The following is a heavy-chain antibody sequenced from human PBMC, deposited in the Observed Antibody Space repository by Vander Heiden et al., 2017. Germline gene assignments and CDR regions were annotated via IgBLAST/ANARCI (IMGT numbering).Heavy chain of an antibody. V-gene: IGHV3-15*01. Sequence: EVQLVESGGGLVKPGRSLRLSCTSSEFIFSSAWMSWVRQAPGKGLEWVGRIKSKADGGTTDYAAPVKDRFTIFRDDSKNTLYLQMNSLKTDDTAFYYCTRPYGADHYFDYWGQGALVTVSS. CDR2: IKSKADGGTT. CDR1: EFIFSSAW. CDR3: TRPYGADHYFDY. J-gene: IGHJ4*02. D-gene: IGHD3-10*01.